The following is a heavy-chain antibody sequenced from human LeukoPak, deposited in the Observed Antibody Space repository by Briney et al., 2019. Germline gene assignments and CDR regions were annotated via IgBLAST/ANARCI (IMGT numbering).Heavy chain of an antibody. V-gene: IGHV5-51*01. CDR1: GYSFTSYW. CDR2: IYPGDSDT. J-gene: IGHJ3*02. D-gene: IGHD1-26*01. Sequence: GESLKISCKGSGYSFTSYWIGWVRQMPGKGLEWMGIIYPGDSDTRYSPSFQGQVTISADKSISTAYLQWSSLKASDTAMYYCARPNGGSYVALDAFDIWGQGTMVTVSS. CDR3: ARPNGGSYVALDAFDI.